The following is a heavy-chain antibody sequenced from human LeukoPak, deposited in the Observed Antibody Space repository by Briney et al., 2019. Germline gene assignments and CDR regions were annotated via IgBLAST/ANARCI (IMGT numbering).Heavy chain of an antibody. CDR2: IYPGVSDT. Sequence: GESLKISCKGSGDRFTNYWIGWVRQMPGKGLEWMGIIYPGVSDTKYSPSFQGQVTLSADKSINTAYLQWSSLTASDTAMYYCARLTDYYDSSGYYRNYNWFDPWGQGTLVTVSS. CDR3: ARLTDYYDSSGYYRNYNWFDP. J-gene: IGHJ5*02. CDR1: GDRFTNYW. V-gene: IGHV5-51*01. D-gene: IGHD3-22*01.